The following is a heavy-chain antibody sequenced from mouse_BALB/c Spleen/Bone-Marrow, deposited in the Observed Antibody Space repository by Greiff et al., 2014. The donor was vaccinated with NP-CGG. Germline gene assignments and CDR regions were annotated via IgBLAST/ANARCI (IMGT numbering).Heavy chain of an antibody. CDR3: TTGTRFAY. D-gene: IGHD4-1*01. V-gene: IGHV1-69*02. CDR1: GYTFTSYW. Sequence: QVQLKESGAELVRPGASVKLSCKASGYTFTSYWINWVKQRPGQGLEWIGNIYPSDSYTNYNQKFKDKATLTVDKSSSTAYTQLSSPTSEDSAVYYCTTGTRFAYWGQGTLVTVSA. CDR2: IYPSDSYT. J-gene: IGHJ3*01.